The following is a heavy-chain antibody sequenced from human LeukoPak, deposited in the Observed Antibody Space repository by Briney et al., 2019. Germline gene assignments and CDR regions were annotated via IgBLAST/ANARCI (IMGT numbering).Heavy chain of an antibody. CDR2: IYYSGST. D-gene: IGHD3-22*01. Sequence: SETLSLTCTVSGGSISSGDYYWSWIRQPPGKGLEWIGYIYYSGSTYYNPSLKSRVTISVDTSKNQFSLKLSSVTAADTAVYYCASLGYYYDSSSDYWGQGTLVTVSS. J-gene: IGHJ4*02. V-gene: IGHV4-30-4*01. CDR1: GGSISSGDYY. CDR3: ASLGYYYDSSSDY.